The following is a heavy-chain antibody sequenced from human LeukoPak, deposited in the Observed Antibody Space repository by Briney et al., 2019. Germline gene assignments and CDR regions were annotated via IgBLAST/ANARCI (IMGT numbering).Heavy chain of an antibody. CDR2: ISAYNGNT. V-gene: IGHV1-18*01. CDR3: ARDNYYDSSGLLDY. Sequence: ASVKVSCKASGYTFTSYGISWVRQAPGQGLEWMGWISAYNGNTNYAQKLQGRVNMTTATSTSTAYMELRSLRSDGTAVYYCARDNYYDSSGLLDYWGLGTLVTVSS. J-gene: IGHJ4*02. CDR1: GYTFTSYG. D-gene: IGHD3-22*01.